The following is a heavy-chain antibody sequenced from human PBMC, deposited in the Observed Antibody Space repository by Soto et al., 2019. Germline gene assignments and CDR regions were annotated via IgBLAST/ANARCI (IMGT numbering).Heavy chain of an antibody. J-gene: IGHJ6*02. CDR1: GGTFSSYA. Sequence: QVQLVQSGAEVKKPGSSMKVSCKASGGTFSSYAISWVRQAPGQGLEWMGGIIPIFGTADYAQKFHGRVKITADESTNTAYMELSSLRSEDTAVYYCARGITGTVTYYYGLDVWGQGTTVTVSS. CDR3: ARGITGTVTYYYGLDV. CDR2: IIPIFGTA. V-gene: IGHV1-69*12. D-gene: IGHD1-20*01.